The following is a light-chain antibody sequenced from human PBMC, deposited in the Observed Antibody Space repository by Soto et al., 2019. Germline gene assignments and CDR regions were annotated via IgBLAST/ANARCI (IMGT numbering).Light chain of an antibody. Sequence: QSALTQPASVSGSPGQSITISCTGTSSDVGIYNLVSWYQQRPGQAPKLMIYQGTERPSGVSNRFSGSKSGNAASLTISALQEADEAAYYCCSYSGPSSVVFGGGTKLTVL. CDR2: QGT. CDR3: CSYSGPSSVV. J-gene: IGLJ2*01. V-gene: IGLV2-23*01. CDR1: SSDVGIYNL.